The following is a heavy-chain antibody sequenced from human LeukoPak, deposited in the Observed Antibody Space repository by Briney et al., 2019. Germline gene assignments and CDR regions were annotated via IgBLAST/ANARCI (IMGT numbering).Heavy chain of an antibody. CDR3: ARDLGRGVLRS. CDR2: IYYSGST. Sequence: PSGTLSLTCTVSGGSISSYYWSWIRQPPGKGLEWIGYIYYSGSTNYNPSLKSRVTISVDTSKNQFSLKLSSVTAADTAVYYCARDLGRGVLRSWGQGTLVTVSS. D-gene: IGHD3-16*01. J-gene: IGHJ5*02. CDR1: GGSISSYY. V-gene: IGHV4-59*01.